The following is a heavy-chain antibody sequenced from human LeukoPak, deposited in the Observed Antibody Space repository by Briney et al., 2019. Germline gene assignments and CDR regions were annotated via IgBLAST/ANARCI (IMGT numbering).Heavy chain of an antibody. D-gene: IGHD3-9*01. Sequence: GGSLRLSCAASGFTFSNYAVSWVRQAPGKGLEWVSAILGSGGSTYYADSVKGRFTVSRDNSKSTLYLQMNSLRAEDTALYYCAKWGDYDVLTGYYVPDYWGQGTLVTVSS. CDR1: GFTFSNYA. V-gene: IGHV3-23*01. CDR2: ILGSGGST. J-gene: IGHJ4*02. CDR3: AKWGDYDVLTGYYVPDY.